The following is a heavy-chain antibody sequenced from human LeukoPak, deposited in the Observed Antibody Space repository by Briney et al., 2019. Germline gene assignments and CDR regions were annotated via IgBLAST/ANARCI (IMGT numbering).Heavy chain of an antibody. J-gene: IGHJ6*03. V-gene: IGHV4-39*07. Sequence: SETPSLTCTVSSGSLISGSHYWGWIRQPPGKGLEWIGNIFYSGITYQNSSLKSRVTISVDTSKNQFSLKITSVTAADTAVYYCARLPYSIRLRYRDVWGEGTPVTVP. CDR1: SGSLISGSHY. CDR3: ARLPYSIRLRYRDV. D-gene: IGHD6-13*01. CDR2: IFYSGIT.